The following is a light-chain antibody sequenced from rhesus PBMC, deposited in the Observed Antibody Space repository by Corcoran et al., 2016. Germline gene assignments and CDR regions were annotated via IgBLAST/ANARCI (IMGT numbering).Light chain of an antibody. CDR1: QGINSF. V-gene: IGKV1-32*01. CDR3: QQYTNIPWT. CDR2: YAS. Sequence: DIQMTQSPSSLSASVGDRVTITCRASQGINSFLNWYQQKTGKAQKLIIYYASRLESGVPYRVSGSGSGTEFTLNISILQPEDFATNYCQQYTNIPWTSGQGTKVELK. J-gene: IGKJ1*01.